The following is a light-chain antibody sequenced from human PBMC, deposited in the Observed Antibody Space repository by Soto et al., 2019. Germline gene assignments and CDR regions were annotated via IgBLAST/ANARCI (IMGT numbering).Light chain of an antibody. J-gene: IGLJ1*01. V-gene: IGLV2-14*01. CDR1: SSDVGAYNY. CDR2: DVN. CDR3: SSYAGSSTYV. Sequence: SVLTQPASVSGSPGQSITISCTGTSSDVGAYNYDSWYQQHPGKVPKLIIYDVNNRPSGVSNRFSGSKSGNTASLTISGLQTEDEADYYCSSYAGSSTYVFGTGTKVTVL.